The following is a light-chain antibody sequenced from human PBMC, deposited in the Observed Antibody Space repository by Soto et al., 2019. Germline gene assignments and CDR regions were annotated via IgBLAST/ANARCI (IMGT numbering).Light chain of an antibody. CDR2: TTS. Sequence: LLMTQSPSSLSSSVADTVAITCRPSQFISTYLNWYQQKPGKAPNLLIYTTSSLHSGVPSRFSGSGSGTDFTLTISSLQPEDFATYYCQQSYSTTITFGQGTRLDIK. CDR1: QFISTY. J-gene: IGKJ5*01. CDR3: QQSYSTTIT. V-gene: IGKV1-39*01.